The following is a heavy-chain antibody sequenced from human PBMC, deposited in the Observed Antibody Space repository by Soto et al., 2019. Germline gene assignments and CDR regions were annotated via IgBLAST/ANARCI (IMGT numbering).Heavy chain of an antibody. CDR2: INHSGST. CDR1: GGSFSDYY. Sequence: SETLSLTCAVYGGSFSDYYWSWIRQPPGKGLEWIGEINHSGSTNYIPSLKSRVTISVDTSKNQFSLKLTSVTAADTAVYFCARGRSAAGTEGWFDPWGQGTLVTVYS. V-gene: IGHV4-34*01. CDR3: ARGRSAAGTEGWFDP. J-gene: IGHJ5*02. D-gene: IGHD6-13*01.